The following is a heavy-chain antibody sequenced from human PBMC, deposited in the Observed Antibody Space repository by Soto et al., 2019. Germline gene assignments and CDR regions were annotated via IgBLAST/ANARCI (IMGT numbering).Heavy chain of an antibody. J-gene: IGHJ4*02. CDR3: AKEQYSGSGPDY. CDR2: ISANGGST. Sequence: EVQLLESGGGLVQPGGSLRLSCAASRFTFSNYAMNWVRQAPGKGLEWVSSISANGGSTYYGDSVKGRFTISRDNSRNTLYLQMNSLRAEDTAVYFCAKEQYSGSGPDYWGQGTLVTVSS. D-gene: IGHD3-10*01. CDR1: RFTFSNYA. V-gene: IGHV3-23*01.